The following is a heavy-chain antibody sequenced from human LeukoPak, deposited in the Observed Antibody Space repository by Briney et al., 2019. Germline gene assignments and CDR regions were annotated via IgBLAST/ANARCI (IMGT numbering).Heavy chain of an antibody. D-gene: IGHD5-18*01. CDR3: ARAYVDTAMVDYYYYYMDV. CDR1: GFTFSSYS. V-gene: IGHV3-21*01. Sequence: GGSLRLSCAASGFTFSSYSMNWVRQAPGKGLEGVSSISSSSSYIYYADSVKGRFTISRDNAKNSLYLQMNSLRAEDTAVYYCARAYVDTAMVDYYYYYMDVWGKGTTVTVSS. CDR2: ISSSSSYI. J-gene: IGHJ6*03.